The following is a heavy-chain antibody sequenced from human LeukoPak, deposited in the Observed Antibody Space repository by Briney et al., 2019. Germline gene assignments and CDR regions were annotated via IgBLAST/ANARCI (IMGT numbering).Heavy chain of an antibody. J-gene: IGHJ4*02. CDR1: GFTFSSYS. CDR3: ASPGIAAAGGFDY. D-gene: IGHD6-13*01. CDR2: ISSSSSTI. V-gene: IGHV3-48*01. Sequence: PGGSLRLSCAASGFTFSSYSMNWVRQAPGKGLEWVSYISSSSSTIYYADSVKGRFTISRDNAKNSLYLQMNSLRAEDTAVYNCASPGIAAAGGFDYWGQGTLVTVSS.